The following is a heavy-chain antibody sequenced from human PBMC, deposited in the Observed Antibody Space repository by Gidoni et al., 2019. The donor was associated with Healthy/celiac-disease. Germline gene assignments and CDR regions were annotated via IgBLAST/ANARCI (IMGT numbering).Heavy chain of an antibody. CDR2: SYWNDDK. D-gene: IGHD3-3*01. CDR1: GLPLSTSGVG. J-gene: IGHJ4*02. CDR3: VRSGRYYFNY. V-gene: IGHV2-5*01. Sequence: QITLKESCPTLVNPTQPLTLTCTFPGLPLSTSGVGVGWIRQPPGKALEWLALSYWNDDKRYSPSLKSMLTITKDTAKNQVVLTMTNMDPVDTATYYCVRSGRYYFNYWGQGTLVTVSA.